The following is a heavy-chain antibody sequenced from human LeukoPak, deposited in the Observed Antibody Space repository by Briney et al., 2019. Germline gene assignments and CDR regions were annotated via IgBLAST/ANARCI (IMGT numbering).Heavy chain of an antibody. J-gene: IGHJ3*02. Sequence: SETLSLTCTVSGYSISSGHYWAWIRQSPEKGLEWIASMFHSGSTYYNPSLKSRVTTSADTSKNEFSLKLSSVTAADTAVYYCARDQGGNSAFDIWGQGTMVTVSS. CDR3: ARDQGGNSAFDI. D-gene: IGHD4-23*01. CDR1: GYSISSGHY. V-gene: IGHV4-38-2*02. CDR2: MFHSGST.